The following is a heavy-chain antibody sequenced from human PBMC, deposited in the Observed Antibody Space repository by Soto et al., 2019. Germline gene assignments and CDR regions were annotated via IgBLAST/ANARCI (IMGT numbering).Heavy chain of an antibody. Sequence: EVQLVESGGGLIQPGGSLRLICAASGLSVTANYMTWVRQAPGKGLEWLSIIYRGGGTYYADSLKGRAIISRDGSRNMVFLQMNSLRADDTAMYFCARSLFMVAPDNEPFDYWGQGTLVTVSS. D-gene: IGHD5-12*01. V-gene: IGHV3-53*01. CDR2: IYRGGGT. CDR1: GLSVTANY. J-gene: IGHJ4*02. CDR3: ARSLFMVAPDNEPFDY.